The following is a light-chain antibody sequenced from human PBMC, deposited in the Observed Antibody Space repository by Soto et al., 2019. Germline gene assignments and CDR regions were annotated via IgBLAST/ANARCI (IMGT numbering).Light chain of an antibody. Sequence: DIQMTKSPSSLSASVGDIVTITCLASQSISSYLNWYQQKPWKAHKLLXYAASSLQSGVPSRFSGSGSGTDFTLTISSLQPEDFATYYCQQSYSTPTWTFGQGTKVDIK. J-gene: IGKJ1*01. V-gene: IGKV1-39*01. CDR1: QSISSY. CDR2: AAS. CDR3: QQSYSTPTWT.